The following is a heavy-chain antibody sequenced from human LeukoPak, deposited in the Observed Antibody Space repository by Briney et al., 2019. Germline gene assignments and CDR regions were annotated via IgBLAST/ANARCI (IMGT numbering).Heavy chain of an antibody. CDR2: IYPSGST. CDR1: GGSISSYY. Sequence: SETLSLTCTVSGGSISSYYWSWIRQPAGKGLEWIGRIYPSGSTNYNPSLKSRVTMSVDTSKNQFSLKLSSVTAADTAVYYCARGGSDYCTNGVCYNKFYGMDVWGQGTTVTVSS. J-gene: IGHJ6*02. V-gene: IGHV4-4*07. D-gene: IGHD2-8*01. CDR3: ARGGSDYCTNGVCYNKFYGMDV.